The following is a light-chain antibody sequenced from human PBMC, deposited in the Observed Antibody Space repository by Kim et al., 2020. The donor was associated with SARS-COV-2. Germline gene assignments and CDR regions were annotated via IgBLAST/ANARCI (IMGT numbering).Light chain of an antibody. CDR3: QQYDVHPET. V-gene: IGKV1-5*03. Sequence: ASIGDRVTISCRARQNIHIWLAWVQQKPGKAPRVLVDKASALESGVPSRFSGSGSGTEFTLTIDRMQPDDFATYYCQQYDVHPETFGQGTKVDIK. J-gene: IGKJ1*01. CDR1: QNIHIW. CDR2: KAS.